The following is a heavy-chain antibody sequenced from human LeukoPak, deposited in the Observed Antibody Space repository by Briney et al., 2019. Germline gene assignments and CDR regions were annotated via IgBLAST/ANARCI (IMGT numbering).Heavy chain of an antibody. D-gene: IGHD6-19*01. Sequence: GGSLRLSCAASGFTFSDYAMHWVRQGPGKGLEWVAVISDEGHQKYYGDSVKGRITISRDNSKSTLYVQMDSLRTEDTAVYYCAKARGSGFQRGDAFDMWGQGTRVTVSS. CDR2: ISDEGHQK. V-gene: IGHV3-30-3*01. CDR3: AKARGSGFQRGDAFDM. J-gene: IGHJ3*02. CDR1: GFTFSDYA.